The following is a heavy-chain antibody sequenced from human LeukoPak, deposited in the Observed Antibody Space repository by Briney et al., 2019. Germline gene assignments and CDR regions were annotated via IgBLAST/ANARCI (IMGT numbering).Heavy chain of an antibody. CDR1: GYTFTGYY. Sequence: ASVKVSCKASGYTFTGYYMHWVRQAPGQGLEWMGWINPNSGGTNYAQEFQGWVTMTRDTSISTAYMELSRLRSDDTAVYYCAREGIAAAGSPYYYYGMDVWGQGTTVTVSS. CDR2: INPNSGGT. J-gene: IGHJ6*02. V-gene: IGHV1-2*04. CDR3: AREGIAAAGSPYYYYGMDV. D-gene: IGHD6-13*01.